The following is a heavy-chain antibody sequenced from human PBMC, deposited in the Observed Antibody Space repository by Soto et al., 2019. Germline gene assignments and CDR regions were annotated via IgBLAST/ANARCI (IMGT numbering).Heavy chain of an antibody. CDR3: ARGYYYDSSGSPDAFDI. Sequence: GESLKISCKGSGYSFTSYWIGWVRQMPGKGLEWMGIIYPGDSDTRYSPSFQGQVTISADKSISTAYLQWSSLKASGTAMYYCARGYYYDSSGSPDAFDIWGQGTMVTVSS. J-gene: IGHJ3*02. D-gene: IGHD3-22*01. V-gene: IGHV5-51*01. CDR1: GYSFTSYW. CDR2: IYPGDSDT.